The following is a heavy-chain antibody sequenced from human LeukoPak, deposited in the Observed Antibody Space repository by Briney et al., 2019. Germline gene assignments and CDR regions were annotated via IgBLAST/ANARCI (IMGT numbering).Heavy chain of an antibody. CDR2: INHSGST. Sequence: SETLSLTCAVYGGSFSGYYWSWIRQPPGKGLEWIGEINHSGSTNYNPSLKSRVTISVDTSKNQFSLKLSSVTAADTAVYYCPRGLQKPMIEGVKGCFAPWGREPWSPSPQ. V-gene: IGHV4-34*01. CDR1: GGSFSGYY. D-gene: IGHD3-22*01. J-gene: IGHJ5*02. CDR3: PRGLQKPMIEGVKGCFAP.